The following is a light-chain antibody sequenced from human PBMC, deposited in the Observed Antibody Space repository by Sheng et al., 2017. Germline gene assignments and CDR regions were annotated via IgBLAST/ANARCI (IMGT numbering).Light chain of an antibody. Sequence: EIVLTQSPATLSLSPGERATLSCRASQDVDKYVAWYQQKPGQAPRLLISDASNRASGIPPRFSGSGSGTDFTLTISRLEPEDFAVYYCQQYGSSPITFGQGTRLEIK. J-gene: IGKJ5*01. V-gene: IGKV3-20*01. CDR1: QDVDKY. CDR2: DAS. CDR3: QQYGSSPIT.